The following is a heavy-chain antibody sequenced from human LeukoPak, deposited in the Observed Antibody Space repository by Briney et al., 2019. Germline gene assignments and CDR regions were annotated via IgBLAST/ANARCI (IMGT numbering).Heavy chain of an antibody. V-gene: IGHV3-21*01. J-gene: IGHJ4*02. CDR2: ISVRSNYI. Sequence: PGGSLRLSCVASGYTFSSFSINWVRQAPGKGLEWVSSISVRSNYIYYADSVRGRFSISRDDARNSLYLQMDSLRGDDKAVYYCVRLRRNYDSSGYYYYYDYWGQGTLVTVSS. CDR3: VRLRRNYDSSGYYYYYDY. CDR1: GYTFSSFS. D-gene: IGHD3-22*01.